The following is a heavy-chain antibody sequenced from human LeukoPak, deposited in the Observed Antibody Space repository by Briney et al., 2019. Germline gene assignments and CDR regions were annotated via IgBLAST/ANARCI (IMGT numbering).Heavy chain of an antibody. V-gene: IGHV4-4*07. CDR2: IYTSGST. D-gene: IGHD4-11*01. CDR3: ARGEGDYSNYYFDY. Sequence: SETLSLTCTVSGGSISSYYWSWIRQPAGKGLEWIGRIYTSGSTNYNPSLKSRVTMSVDTSKNQFSLKLSSVTAADTAVYYCARGEGDYSNYYFDYWGQGTLVTVSS. CDR1: GGSISSYY. J-gene: IGHJ4*02.